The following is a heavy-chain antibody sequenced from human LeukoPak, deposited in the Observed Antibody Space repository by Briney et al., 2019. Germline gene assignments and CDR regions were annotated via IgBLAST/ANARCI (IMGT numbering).Heavy chain of an antibody. CDR2: IYYSGST. V-gene: IGHV4-31*11. CDR1: GGSFSGYY. CDR3: ARDPGYRYFDY. D-gene: IGHD1-1*01. Sequence: PSETLSLTCAVYGGSFSGYYWSWIRQHPGKGLEWIGYIYYSGSTYYNPSLKSRVTISVDTSKNQFSLKLSSVTAADTAVYYCARDPGYRYFDYWGQGTLVTVSS. J-gene: IGHJ4*02.